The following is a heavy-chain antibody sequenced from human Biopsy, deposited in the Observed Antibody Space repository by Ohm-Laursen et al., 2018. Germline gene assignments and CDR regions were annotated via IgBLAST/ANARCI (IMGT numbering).Heavy chain of an antibody. J-gene: IGHJ6*02. D-gene: IGHD3-22*01. CDR2: INHSGRT. Sequence: TLSLTCAVYGESFNGYYWSRIRQTPGKGLEWIGEINHSGRTNYNPSLKSRVTILVDTSKNQFSLKVRSVTAADTAVYYCVRGVDYYDPYHYYALDVWGQGTTVTVSS. CDR3: VRGVDYYDPYHYYALDV. CDR1: GESFNGYY. V-gene: IGHV4-34*01.